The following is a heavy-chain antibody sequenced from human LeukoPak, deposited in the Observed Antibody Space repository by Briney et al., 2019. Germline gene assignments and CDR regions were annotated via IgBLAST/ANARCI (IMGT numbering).Heavy chain of an antibody. D-gene: IGHD1-14*01. J-gene: IGHJ5*02. Sequence: ASVKVSCKASGYTFTDYYMHWVRQAPGQGLEWMGWINPNSGGTNFAQKFQGRVAMTRDTSISTAYLELGSLRSEDTAVYYCARVGPPPNWFDPWGQGTLVTVSS. V-gene: IGHV1-2*02. CDR1: GYTFTDYY. CDR3: ARVGPPPNWFDP. CDR2: INPNSGGT.